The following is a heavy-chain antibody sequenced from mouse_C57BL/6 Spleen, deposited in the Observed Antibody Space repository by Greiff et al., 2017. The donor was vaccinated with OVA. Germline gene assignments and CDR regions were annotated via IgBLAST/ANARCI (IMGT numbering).Heavy chain of an antibody. CDR3: TTGGYRGYFDY. CDR2: IDPENGDT. Sequence: EVQLQQSGAELVRPGASVKLSCTASGFNIKDDYMHWVKQRPEQGLEWIGWIDPENGDTEYASKFQGKATITADTSSNTAYLQLSSLTSEDTAVYYCTTGGYRGYFDYGGQGTTLTVSS. J-gene: IGHJ2*01. V-gene: IGHV14-4*01. CDR1: GFNIKDDY. D-gene: IGHD2-14*01.